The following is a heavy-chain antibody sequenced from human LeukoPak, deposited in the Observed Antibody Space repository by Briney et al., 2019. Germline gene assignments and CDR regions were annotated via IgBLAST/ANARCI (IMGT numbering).Heavy chain of an antibody. Sequence: GGSLRLSWAASGFTFHAYWMSWVRHAPGKGLEWVANIRQDGSDTYYVDSVKGRFTISRDNAKNSLYLQMNSLSAEDTAISYCALTRGGNSEGGFLDCWGQGTLVTVSS. CDR1: GFTFHAYW. V-gene: IGHV3-7*03. CDR3: ALTRGGNSEGGFLDC. D-gene: IGHD1-1*01. J-gene: IGHJ4*02. CDR2: IRQDGSDT.